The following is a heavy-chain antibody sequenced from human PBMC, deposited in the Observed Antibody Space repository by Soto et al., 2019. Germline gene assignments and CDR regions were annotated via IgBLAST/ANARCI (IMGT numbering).Heavy chain of an antibody. D-gene: IGHD6-19*01. J-gene: IGHJ6*02. CDR1: GFTFSSFG. Sequence: GGSLRLSCAASGFTFSSFGFHWVRQAPGKGLEWVTFISYDGSNKYYADSVKGRFTISRDNSKNTLYLQMNSLRAEDTAVYYCAKATRAVADTYYYYGMDVWGQGTTVTVSS. V-gene: IGHV3-30*18. CDR3: AKATRAVADTYYYYGMDV. CDR2: ISYDGSNK.